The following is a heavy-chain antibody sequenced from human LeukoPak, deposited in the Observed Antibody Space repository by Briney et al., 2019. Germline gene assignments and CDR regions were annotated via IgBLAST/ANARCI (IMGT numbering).Heavy chain of an antibody. D-gene: IGHD2-15*01. CDR2: ISSSSSSI. CDR1: GFTFSIYS. Sequence: PGGSLRLSCTASGFTFSIYSMNWVRQPPGKGLEWVSSISSSSSSIYYADSVKGQFTISRDNAKNSLYLQMNNLRVEDTAVYYCARGPSCSSVSCYTTGLFDYWGRGTLVTVSS. V-gene: IGHV3-21*01. J-gene: IGHJ4*02. CDR3: ARGPSCSSVSCYTTGLFDY.